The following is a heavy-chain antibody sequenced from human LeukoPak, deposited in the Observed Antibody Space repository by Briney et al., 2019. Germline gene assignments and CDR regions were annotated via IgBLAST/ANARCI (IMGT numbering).Heavy chain of an antibody. CDR2: ISSSSSTI. CDR1: GFTFSSYS. Sequence: QPGGSLRLSCAASGFTFSSYSMNWVRQAPGKGLEWVSYISSSSSTIYYADSVKGRFTISRDNAKNSLYLQMNSLRAEDTAVYYCARGPSMIVPHWGQGTLVTVSS. CDR3: ARGPSMIVPH. J-gene: IGHJ4*02. D-gene: IGHD3-22*01. V-gene: IGHV3-48*04.